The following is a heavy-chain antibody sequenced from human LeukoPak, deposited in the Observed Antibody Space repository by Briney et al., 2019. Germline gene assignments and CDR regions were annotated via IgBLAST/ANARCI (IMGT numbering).Heavy chain of an antibody. Sequence: SETLSLTCAVSGGSISSGGYSWSWIRQPPGKGLEWIGYIYHSGSTYYNPSLKSRVTISVNRSKNQFSLKLSSVTAADTAVYYCARSPRGVRSYFDYWGQGTLVTVSS. CDR2: IYHSGST. CDR1: GGSISSGGYS. D-gene: IGHD3-10*01. J-gene: IGHJ4*02. CDR3: ARSPRGVRSYFDY. V-gene: IGHV4-30-2*01.